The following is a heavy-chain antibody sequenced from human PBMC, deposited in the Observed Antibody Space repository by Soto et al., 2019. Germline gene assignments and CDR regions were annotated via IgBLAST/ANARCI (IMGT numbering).Heavy chain of an antibody. Sequence: QVQLVQSGAEVKETGSSVKVSCKSSGYIFKNYAVTWLRQAPGQGLEWMGGIIPVFGTTDYSQKFRGRVTITADESTSTVYMELRSLTSEDTAVYYWARHLDDYVWGSYRHGGQGTLVTVSS. V-gene: IGHV1-69*01. D-gene: IGHD3-16*02. CDR2: IIPVFGTT. J-gene: IGHJ4*02. CDR3: ARHLDDYVWGSYRH. CDR1: GYIFKNYA.